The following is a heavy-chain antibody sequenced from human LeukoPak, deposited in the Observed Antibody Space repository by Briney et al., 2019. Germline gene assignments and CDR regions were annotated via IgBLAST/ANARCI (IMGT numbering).Heavy chain of an antibody. V-gene: IGHV4-38-2*02. D-gene: IGHD1-26*01. CDR2: IYHSGST. Sequence: PSETLSLTCTVSGYSIGSGYYWGWIRQPPGKGLEWIGSIYHSGSTYYNPSLKSRVTISVDTSKNQFSLKLSSVTAADTAVYYCARDHGGATPTNWFDPWGQGTLVTVSS. CDR1: GYSIGSGYY. CDR3: ARDHGGATPTNWFDP. J-gene: IGHJ5*02.